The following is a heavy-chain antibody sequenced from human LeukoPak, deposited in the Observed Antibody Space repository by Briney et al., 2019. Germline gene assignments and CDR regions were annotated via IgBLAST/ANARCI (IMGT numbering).Heavy chain of an antibody. CDR3: ARDLGATIFDFDY. Sequence: GGSLRLSCAASGFTFSTYTMNWVRHAPGKGLEWGSSISSIGSTIYYADSAKGRFTISRDNAKNSLYLQMNSLRVEDTAVYYCARDLGATIFDFDYWGQGTLVTVSS. CDR1: GFTFSTYT. V-gene: IGHV3-48*01. D-gene: IGHD1-26*01. J-gene: IGHJ4*02. CDR2: ISSIGSTI.